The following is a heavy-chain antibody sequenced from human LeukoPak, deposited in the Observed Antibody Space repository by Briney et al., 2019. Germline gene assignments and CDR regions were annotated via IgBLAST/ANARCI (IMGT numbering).Heavy chain of an antibody. D-gene: IGHD6-6*01. CDR3: AKTALQYSISSGGHYYMDV. J-gene: IGHJ6*03. V-gene: IGHV3-23*01. CDR2: ITGSGGST. Sequence: GGSLRLSCATSGFTFNNYAMTWVRQAPGKGLEWVATITGSGGSTYYADSVKGRFTISRDNSKNTLYLQMNSLRAEDTAVYYCAKTALQYSISSGGHYYMDVWGKGTMVTVSS. CDR1: GFTFNNYA.